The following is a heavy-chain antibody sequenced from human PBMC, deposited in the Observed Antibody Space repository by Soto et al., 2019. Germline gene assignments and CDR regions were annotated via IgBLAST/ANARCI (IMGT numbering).Heavy chain of an antibody. D-gene: IGHD3-10*01. J-gene: IGHJ5*02. Sequence: LSLTCAVSGGSITSGNSYSWSWIRQPPGKGLEWIGSISHTGSTSYNPSLKSRLTMSVDKSKNQFSLRLSSVTAADMAVYYCARAVAPYFGPWFDPWGQGILVTVSS. CDR3: ARAVAPYFGPWFDP. CDR2: ISHTGST. V-gene: IGHV4-30-2*01. CDR1: GGSITSGNSYS.